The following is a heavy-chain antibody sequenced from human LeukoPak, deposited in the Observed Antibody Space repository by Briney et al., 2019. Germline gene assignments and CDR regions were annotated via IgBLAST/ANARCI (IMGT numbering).Heavy chain of an antibody. CDR3: RLGMVATREHDY. D-gene: IGHD5-12*01. Sequence: SETLSLTCAVYGGSFSGYYWSWIRQPPGKGLEWIGSIYYSGSTYYNPSLKSRVTISVDTSKNQFSLKLSSVTAADTAVYYCRLGMVATREHDYWGQGTLVTVSS. CDR1: GGSFSGYY. V-gene: IGHV4-34*01. J-gene: IGHJ4*02. CDR2: IYYSGST.